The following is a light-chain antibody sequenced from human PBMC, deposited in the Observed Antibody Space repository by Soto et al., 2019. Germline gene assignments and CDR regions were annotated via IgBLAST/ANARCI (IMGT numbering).Light chain of an antibody. CDR3: QQSFSTLWT. Sequence: DIQVTQSPSSLSASVGDRVTITCRASQNINNYLNWYQQKPGKAPKLLIYAASSLQSGVPSRFSGSGSGTDFTLTISSLQPEEFATYYCQQSFSTLWTFGQGTKVEIK. J-gene: IGKJ1*01. V-gene: IGKV1-39*01. CDR1: QNINNY. CDR2: AAS.